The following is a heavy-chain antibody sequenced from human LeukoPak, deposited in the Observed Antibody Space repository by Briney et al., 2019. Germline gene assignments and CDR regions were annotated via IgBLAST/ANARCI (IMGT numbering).Heavy chain of an antibody. D-gene: IGHD3-22*01. Sequence: PSETLSLTCSVSGDSISSSYWSWIRQPPGKGLEWLGNIYNSANTNYNLSFQSRGTMSFDTSNNQFSLLLMSGSAADTTAYYYERRFSSRSDGNGYYYGHDAFDVWGQGTLVTVSS. CDR3: ERRFSSRSDGNGYYYGHDAFDV. V-gene: IGHV4-59*08. J-gene: IGHJ3*01. CDR1: GDSISSSY. CDR2: IYNSANT.